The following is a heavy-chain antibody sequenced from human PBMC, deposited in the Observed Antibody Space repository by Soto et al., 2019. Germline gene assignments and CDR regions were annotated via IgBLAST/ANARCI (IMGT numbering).Heavy chain of an antibody. CDR3: ATELRSLDCFTRRDY. V-gene: IGHV3-23*01. Sequence: EVQLLESGGGLVQPGGSLRLSCAASGFDFNSYAMNWVRQAPGKGLEWLSAITSGGSTYYAGSLTGRFTISRDNSTNTVFLQMDNLRDDDTAVYYCATELRSLDCFTRRDYWGHGTLVPVSS. D-gene: IGHD3-3*01. J-gene: IGHJ4*01. CDR1: GFDFNSYA. CDR2: ITSGGST.